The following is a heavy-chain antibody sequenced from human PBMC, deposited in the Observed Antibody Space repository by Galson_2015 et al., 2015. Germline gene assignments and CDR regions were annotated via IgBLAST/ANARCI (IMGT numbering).Heavy chain of an antibody. CDR2: IYYSGDT. V-gene: IGHV4-59*01. Sequence: TLSLTCTVSGGSMSSYYWSWIRQPPGKGLEWIGYIYYSGDTDYNPSLKSRVTISVDTSKSQFSLKLSSVTAADTALYYCARSLTGSFDYWGQGTPVTVSS. CDR1: GGSMSSYY. CDR3: ARSLTGSFDY. J-gene: IGHJ4*02. D-gene: IGHD1-14*01.